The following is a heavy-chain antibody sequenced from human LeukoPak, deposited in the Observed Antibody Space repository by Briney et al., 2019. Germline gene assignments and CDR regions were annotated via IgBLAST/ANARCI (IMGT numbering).Heavy chain of an antibody. Sequence: GASVKVSCKASGYTFTSYGISWVRQAPGQGLEWMGWISAYNGNTNYAQKLQGRVTMTTDTSTSTAYMELRSLRSDDTAVYYCARDLPDDYSNDHYWYFDLWGRGTLVTVSS. CDR1: GYTFTSYG. V-gene: IGHV1-18*01. CDR3: ARDLPDDYSNDHYWYFDL. CDR2: ISAYNGNT. J-gene: IGHJ2*01. D-gene: IGHD4-11*01.